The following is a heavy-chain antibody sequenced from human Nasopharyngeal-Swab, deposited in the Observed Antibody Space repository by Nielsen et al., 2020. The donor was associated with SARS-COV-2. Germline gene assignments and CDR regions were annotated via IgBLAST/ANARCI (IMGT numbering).Heavy chain of an antibody. CDR1: GFTFSSYG. D-gene: IGHD3-16*01. J-gene: IGHJ6*03. Sequence: LKISGAASGFTFSSYGMHWVRQAPGEGLEWVAFIRYDGFNQHYVDSVKGRFTISRDSFKNTLYLQLNSLRAEDTAVYYCAKDHKMDSGGGVGYMDVWGKGTTVTVSS. V-gene: IGHV3-30*02. CDR2: IRYDGFNQ. CDR3: AKDHKMDSGGGVGYMDV.